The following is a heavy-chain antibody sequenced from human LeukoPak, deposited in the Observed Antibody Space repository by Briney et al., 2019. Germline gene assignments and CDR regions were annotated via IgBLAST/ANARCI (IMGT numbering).Heavy chain of an antibody. V-gene: IGHV1-69*04. CDR1: GGTFSSYA. CDR3: AASITMVRGVITPPPDY. J-gene: IGHJ4*02. CDR2: IIPTFGIA. Sequence: SVKVSCKASGGTFSSYAISWVRQAPGQGLEWMGRIIPTFGIANYAQKFQGRVTITADKSTSTAYMELSSLRSEDTAVYYCAASITMVRGVITPPPDYWGQGTLVTVSS. D-gene: IGHD3-10*01.